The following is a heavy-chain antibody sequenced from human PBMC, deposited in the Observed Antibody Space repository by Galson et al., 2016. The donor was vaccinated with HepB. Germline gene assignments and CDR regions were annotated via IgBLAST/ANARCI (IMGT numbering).Heavy chain of an antibody. CDR2: ISGDGTNK. Sequence: SLRLSCAASGFIFSNYGMHWVRQAPGKGLEWVAVISGDGTNKYYADSVKGRFTISRDNSKSTLYLQMSSLRAEDTAVYYCARRMATITSFDYWGQGTLVTVSS. CDR1: GFIFSNYG. D-gene: IGHD5-24*01. CDR3: ARRMATITSFDY. J-gene: IGHJ4*02. V-gene: IGHV3-30*03.